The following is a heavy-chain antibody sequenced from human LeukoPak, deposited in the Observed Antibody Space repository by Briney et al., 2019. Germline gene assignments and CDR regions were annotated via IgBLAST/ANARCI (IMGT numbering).Heavy chain of an antibody. V-gene: IGHV2-70*11. J-gene: IGHJ4*02. CDR3: SRTSSNSIFDY. CDR2: IDWDDDE. D-gene: IGHD4-23*01. CDR1: GFSLTTIGMC. Sequence: ESGPTLVNPTQTLTLTCTFSGFSLTTIGMCVTWIRQPPGKALEWLARIDWDDDEYYSTSLKTRLAISKDTSKNQVVLTMTDMDPADTATYYCSRTSSNSIFDYWGQGTLVTAS.